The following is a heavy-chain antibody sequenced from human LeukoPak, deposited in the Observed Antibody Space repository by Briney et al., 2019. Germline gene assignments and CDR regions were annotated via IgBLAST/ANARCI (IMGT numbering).Heavy chain of an antibody. D-gene: IGHD3-3*01. J-gene: IGHJ1*01. CDR2: IYYSGST. V-gene: IGHV4-39*01. CDR3: ARHVSMVFWSGSNLFQH. CDR1: GGSISSSSYY. Sequence: SETLSLTCTVSGGSISSSSYYWGWIRQPPGKGLEWIGSIYYSGSTYYNPSLKSRVTTSVDTSKNQFSLKLSSVTAADTAVYYCARHVSMVFWSGSNLFQHWGQGTLVTVSS.